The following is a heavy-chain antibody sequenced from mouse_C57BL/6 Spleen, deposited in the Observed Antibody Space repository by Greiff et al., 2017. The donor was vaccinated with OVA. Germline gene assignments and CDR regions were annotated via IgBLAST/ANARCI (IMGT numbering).Heavy chain of an antibody. CDR2: IDPSDSYT. J-gene: IGHJ1*03. CDR1: GYTFTSYW. CDR3: ARSLHYYGSSSGYFDV. Sequence: QVQLQQPGAELVRPGTSVKLSCKASGYTFTSYWMHWVKQRPGQGLEWIGVIDPSDSYTNYNQKFKGKATLTVDTSSSTAYMQLSSLTSEDSAVYYCARSLHYYGSSSGYFDVWGTGTTVTVSS. V-gene: IGHV1-59*01. D-gene: IGHD1-1*01.